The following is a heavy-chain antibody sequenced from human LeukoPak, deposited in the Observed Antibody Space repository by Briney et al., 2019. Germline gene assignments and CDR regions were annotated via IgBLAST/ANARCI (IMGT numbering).Heavy chain of an antibody. D-gene: IGHD6-6*01. CDR1: GGSISSYY. Sequence: SGTLSLTCTVSGGSISSYYWSWIRQPPGKGLEWIGYIHYSGSTNYNPSLKSRVTISVDTSRNQFSLKLSPVTAADTAVYYCARGRYRIAASGRDAFDIWGQGTMVTVSS. V-gene: IGHV4-59*01. CDR3: ARGRYRIAASGRDAFDI. CDR2: IHYSGST. J-gene: IGHJ3*02.